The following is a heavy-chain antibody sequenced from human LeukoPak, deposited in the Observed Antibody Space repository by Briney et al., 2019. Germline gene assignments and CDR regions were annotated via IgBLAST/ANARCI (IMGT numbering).Heavy chain of an antibody. CDR3: ARYVVASACFDS. J-gene: IGHJ4*02. CDR2: MNSDGTVT. CDR1: GFTLSGYW. Sequence: PGGSVRLSCAASGFTLSGYWMHWVREAPGEGLVWVSCMNSDGTVTTYADSVRGRFTISRDNAKNTLYLQMSSPRAEDTAVYGCARYVVASACFDSWGQGTTVTVSS. D-gene: IGHD2-21*01. V-gene: IGHV3-74*01.